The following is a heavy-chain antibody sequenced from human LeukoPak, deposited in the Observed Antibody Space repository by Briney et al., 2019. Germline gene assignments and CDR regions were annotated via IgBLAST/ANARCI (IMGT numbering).Heavy chain of an antibody. Sequence: PGGSLRLSCAASGFTFSVYNMIWVRQAPGKRLEWISYISSPSSTIYYADSVKGRFTISRDNAKNSLYLQMNSLRAEDTALYYCAKAYDYDSTLIDYWGQGTLVTVSS. CDR2: ISSPSSTI. J-gene: IGHJ4*02. CDR3: AKAYDYDSTLIDY. CDR1: GFTFSVYN. V-gene: IGHV3-48*01. D-gene: IGHD3-22*01.